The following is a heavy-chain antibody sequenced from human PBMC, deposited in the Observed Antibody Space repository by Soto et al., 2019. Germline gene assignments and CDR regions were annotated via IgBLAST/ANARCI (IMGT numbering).Heavy chain of an antibody. J-gene: IGHJ1*01. V-gene: IGHV1-69*06. CDR2: VISASGSV. CDR3: ARVGSRDAYNYVLDH. CDR1: GRIFSSFP. Sequence: QVQVVQSGAEVKKPGSSVKISCKASGRIFSSFPTSWVRQVPGQGLEWMGGVISASGSVTYAQKFKGRVTITAVNSAGIGYMELTSLTSEDTAIYYCARVGSRDAYNYVLDHWGPGTMVTVSS. D-gene: IGHD5-18*01.